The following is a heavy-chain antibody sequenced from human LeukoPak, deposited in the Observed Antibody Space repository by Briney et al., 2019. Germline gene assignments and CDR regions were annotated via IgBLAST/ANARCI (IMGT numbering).Heavy chain of an antibody. Sequence: PGGSLRLSCVASGFTFNNYWMSWVRQAPGTGPEWVANIKQDGSEKYYVDSVKGRFTISRDNAKNSLYLQMDSLRAEDTAVYYCARRYPPRGAFDIWGQGTMVTVSS. D-gene: IGHD1-14*01. CDR3: ARRYPPRGAFDI. V-gene: IGHV3-7*03. CDR1: GFTFNNYW. J-gene: IGHJ3*02. CDR2: IKQDGSEK.